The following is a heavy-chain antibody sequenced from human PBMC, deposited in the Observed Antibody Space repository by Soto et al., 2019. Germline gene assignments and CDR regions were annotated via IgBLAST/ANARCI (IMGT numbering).Heavy chain of an antibody. J-gene: IGHJ4*02. CDR3: AREGTSMDSSWYWVYFDY. D-gene: IGHD6-13*01. CDR2: IWYDGSNK. CDR1: GFTFSSYG. Sequence: PGGSLRLSCAASGFTFSSYGMHWVRQAPGKGLEWVAVIWYDGSNKYYADSVKGRFTISRDNSKNTLYLQMNSLRAEDTAVYYCAREGTSMDSSWYWVYFDYWGQGTLVTVSS. V-gene: IGHV3-33*01.